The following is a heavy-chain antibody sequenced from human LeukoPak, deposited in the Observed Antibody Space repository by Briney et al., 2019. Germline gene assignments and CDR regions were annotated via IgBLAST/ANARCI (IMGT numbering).Heavy chain of an antibody. Sequence: GGSLRLSRTASGFTFSSYSMNWVRQAPGKGLEWVSSISSSSYIYYADSVKGRFTISRDNAKNSMYLQMNGLRAEDTAVYYCARDEHSSGYHYDPEYFQHWGQGTLVTVSS. J-gene: IGHJ1*01. CDR2: ISSSSYI. CDR1: GFTFSSYS. V-gene: IGHV3-21*01. CDR3: ARDEHSSGYHYDPEYFQH. D-gene: IGHD3-22*01.